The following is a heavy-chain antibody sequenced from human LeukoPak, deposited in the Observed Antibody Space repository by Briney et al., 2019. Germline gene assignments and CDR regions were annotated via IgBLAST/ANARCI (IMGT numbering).Heavy chain of an antibody. CDR3: TTVLTYYYGSGSYYKIPFDY. CDR1: GFTFSNAW. CDR2: IKSKADGGTT. V-gene: IGHV3-15*01. Sequence: GGSLRLSCAASGFTFSNAWMSWVRQAPGKGLEWVGRIKSKADGGTTDYAAPVKGRFTISRDDSKNTLYPQMNSLKTEDTAVYYCTTVLTYYYGSGSYYKIPFDYWGQGTLVTVSS. J-gene: IGHJ4*02. D-gene: IGHD3-10*01.